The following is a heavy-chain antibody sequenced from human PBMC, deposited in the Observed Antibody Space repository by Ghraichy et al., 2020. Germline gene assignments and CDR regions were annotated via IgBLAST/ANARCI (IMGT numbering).Heavy chain of an antibody. Sequence: ASLKVSCKASGYTFTSYYMHWVRQAPGQGLEWMGIINPSGGSTSYAQKFQGRVTMTRDTSTSTVYMELSSLRSEDTAVYYCARGEILRFLEWPPLAYYGMDVWGQGTTVTVSS. CDR2: INPSGGST. J-gene: IGHJ6*02. V-gene: IGHV1-46*01. CDR1: GYTFTSYY. D-gene: IGHD3-3*01. CDR3: ARGEILRFLEWPPLAYYGMDV.